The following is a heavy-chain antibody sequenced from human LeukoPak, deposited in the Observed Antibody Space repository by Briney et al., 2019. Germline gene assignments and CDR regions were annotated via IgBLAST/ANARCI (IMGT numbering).Heavy chain of an antibody. Sequence: GGSLRLSCAASGFTFSSYAMSWVRQAPGKGLEWVSAISGSGGSTYYADSVKGRFTISRDNSKNTLYLQMNSLRAEDTAEYYCAKRASPRITIFGVVYGMDVWGQGTTVTVSS. CDR3: AKRASPRITIFGVVYGMDV. CDR1: GFTFSSYA. J-gene: IGHJ6*02. D-gene: IGHD3-3*01. V-gene: IGHV3-23*01. CDR2: ISGSGGST.